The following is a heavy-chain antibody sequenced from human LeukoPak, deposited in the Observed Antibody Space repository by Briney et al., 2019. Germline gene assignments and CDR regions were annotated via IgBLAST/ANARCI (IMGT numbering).Heavy chain of an antibody. D-gene: IGHD1-26*01. CDR2: ITSSSSTI. CDR1: GFVINKYS. V-gene: IGHV3-48*02. CDR3: ASSGSYRFDY. Sequence: GGSLRLSCAASGFVINKYSLNWVRQAPGKGLEWLSYITSSSSTIYYADSVKGRFTISRDNAKNSLYLQMNSLRDEDTAVYYCASSGSYRFDYWGQGTLVTVSS. J-gene: IGHJ4*02.